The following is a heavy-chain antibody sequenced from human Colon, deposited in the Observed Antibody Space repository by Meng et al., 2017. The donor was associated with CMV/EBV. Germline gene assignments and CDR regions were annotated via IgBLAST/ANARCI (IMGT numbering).Heavy chain of an antibody. CDR2: IRYEGINK. D-gene: IGHD3-3*01. CDR3: ARSKRPLEWLSRSSGMDV. V-gene: IGHV3-30*02. J-gene: IGHJ6*02. CDR1: GFTFSTYG. Sequence: GESLKISCATSGFTFSTYGMLWVRQAPGKGLEWVSFIRYEGINKYYADSVKGRFTISRDNSKNRLYLQMGSLKPEDTAVYYCARSKRPLEWLSRSSGMDVWGQGTTVTVSS.